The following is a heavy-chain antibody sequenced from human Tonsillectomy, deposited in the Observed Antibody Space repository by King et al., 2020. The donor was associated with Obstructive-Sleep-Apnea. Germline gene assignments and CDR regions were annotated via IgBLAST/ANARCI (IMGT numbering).Heavy chain of an antibody. D-gene: IGHD7-27*01. V-gene: IGHV5-51*01. Sequence: VQLVQSGAEVKKPGESLKISCKGSGYRFSNYWIGWVRQIPGKCLEWLGIIYPGDSDTRYSPSFHGQVTISADKSISTPYLQGSSLKASDTAMYYCARRGGTGDSWYFDLWGRGTLVTVSS. CDR3: ARRGGTGDSWYFDL. CDR1: GYRFSNYW. J-gene: IGHJ2*01. CDR2: IYPGDSDT.